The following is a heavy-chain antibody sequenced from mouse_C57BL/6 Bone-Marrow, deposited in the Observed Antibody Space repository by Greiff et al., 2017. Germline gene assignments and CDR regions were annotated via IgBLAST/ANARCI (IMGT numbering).Heavy chain of an antibody. Sequence: QVQLKESGAELVRPGASVTLSCKASGYTFTDYEMHWVKQTPVHGLEWIGAIDPETGGTAYNQKFKGKAILTADKSSSTAYMELRSLTSEDSAVYYCTRGYYYYGSPWFAYWGQGTLVTVSA. CDR3: TRGYYYYGSPWFAY. CDR1: GYTFTDYE. D-gene: IGHD1-1*01. CDR2: IDPETGGT. J-gene: IGHJ3*01. V-gene: IGHV1-15*01.